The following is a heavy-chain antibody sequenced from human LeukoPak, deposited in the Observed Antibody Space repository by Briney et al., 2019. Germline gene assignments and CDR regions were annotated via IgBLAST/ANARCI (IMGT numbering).Heavy chain of an antibody. CDR2: INWNGGST. V-gene: IGHV3-20*04. CDR3: AREHYGSGSYYSGYYFDY. J-gene: IGHJ4*02. Sequence: GGSLRLSCAASGFTFDDYGMSWVRQAPGKGLEWVSGINWNGGSTGYADSMKGRFTISRDNAKNSLYLQMNSLRAEDTALYYCAREHYGSGSYYSGYYFDYWGQGTLVTVSS. D-gene: IGHD3-10*01. CDR1: GFTFDDYG.